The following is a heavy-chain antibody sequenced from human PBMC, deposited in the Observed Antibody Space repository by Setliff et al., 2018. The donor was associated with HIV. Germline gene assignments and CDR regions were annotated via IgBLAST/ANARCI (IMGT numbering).Heavy chain of an antibody. CDR1: GYTFTSYG. J-gene: IGHJ4*02. Sequence: GASVKVSCKASGYTFTSYGISWVRQAPGQGLEWMGWISAYNGNTNHAQKLQGRVTMTTDTSTSTAYMELRSLRPDDTAVHYCARDLRYYYDSSGYLELPYWGQGTLVTVSS. D-gene: IGHD3-22*01. V-gene: IGHV1-18*01. CDR2: ISAYNGNT. CDR3: ARDLRYYYDSSGYLELPY.